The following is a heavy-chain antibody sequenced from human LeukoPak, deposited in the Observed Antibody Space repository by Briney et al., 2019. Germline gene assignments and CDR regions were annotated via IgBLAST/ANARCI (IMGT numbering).Heavy chain of an antibody. CDR1: GFSSCSYA. CDR3: ARAGSDGSGYLDAFDL. J-gene: IGHJ3*01. D-gene: IGHD2-15*01. Sequence: AGGSLRDSCAASGFSSCSYATSRVCQAPGKGLEWVSAISSDRRSTYYADSVKGRFTISRDNSKNTPFLQMNSLRVEDTAVYYWARAGSDGSGYLDAFDLWGQGTMVTVSS. V-gene: IGHV3-23*01. CDR2: ISSDRRST.